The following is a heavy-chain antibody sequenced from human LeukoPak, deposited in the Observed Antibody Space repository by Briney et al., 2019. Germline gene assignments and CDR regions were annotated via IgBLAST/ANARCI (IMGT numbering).Heavy chain of an antibody. J-gene: IGHJ4*02. CDR1: VQSLTGYF. CDR3: ARLGIHGSGTYYFFDY. V-gene: IGHV1-2*06. D-gene: IGHD3-10*01. Sequence: ASVKVSCKASVQSLTGYFIHWVRQAPGQGLEWVGRIDPNTGDTIYAQNFQGRVTVTSATSISTAYMELSRLTSDDTAVYFCARLGIHGSGTYYFFDYWGQGTLVTVSS. CDR2: IDPNTGDT.